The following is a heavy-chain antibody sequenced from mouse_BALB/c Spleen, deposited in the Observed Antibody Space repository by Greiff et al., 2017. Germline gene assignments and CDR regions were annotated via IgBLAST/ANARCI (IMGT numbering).Heavy chain of an antibody. CDR2: ISSGGSYT. D-gene: IGHD2-3*01. CDR3: AREGRWDY. Sequence: EVKLMESGGGLVKPGGSLKLSCAASGFTFSSYAMSWVRQTPEKRLEWVATISSGGSYTYYPDSVKGRFTISRDNAKNTLYLQMSSLRSEDTAMYYCAREGRWDYWGQGTTLTVSS. V-gene: IGHV5-9-3*01. J-gene: IGHJ2*01. CDR1: GFTFSSYA.